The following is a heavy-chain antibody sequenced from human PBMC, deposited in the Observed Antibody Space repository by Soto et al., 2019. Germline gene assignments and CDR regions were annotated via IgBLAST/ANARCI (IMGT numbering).Heavy chain of an antibody. Sequence: QLQLQESGSGLVKPSQTLSLTCAVSGGSISSGGYSWSWIRQPPGKGLEWIGYIYHSGSTYYNPSLKSRVTISVDRSKNQFSLKLSSVTAADTAVYYCVRGNWAERAGAWFDPWGQGTLVTVSS. CDR3: VRGNWAERAGAWFDP. V-gene: IGHV4-30-2*01. D-gene: IGHD3-16*01. CDR1: GGSISSGGYS. J-gene: IGHJ5*02. CDR2: IYHSGST.